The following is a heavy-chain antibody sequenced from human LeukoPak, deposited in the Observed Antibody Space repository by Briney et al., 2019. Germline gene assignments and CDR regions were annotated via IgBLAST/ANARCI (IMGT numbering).Heavy chain of an antibody. D-gene: IGHD6-13*01. CDR2: IKSKTDGGTT. Sequence: GGSLRLSCAASGFTFSNDWMSWVRQAPGKGLEWVGHIKSKTDGGTTDYAAPVKGRFTISRDDSKNTLYLQRNSLKTEDTAVYYCTRQQLVLDYWGQGTLVTVSS. CDR1: GFTFSNDW. CDR3: TRQQLVLDY. V-gene: IGHV3-15*01. J-gene: IGHJ4*02.